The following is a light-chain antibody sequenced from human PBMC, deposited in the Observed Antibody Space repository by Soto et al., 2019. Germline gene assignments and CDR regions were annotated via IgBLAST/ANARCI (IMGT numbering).Light chain of an antibody. Sequence: DIQMTQSPSTLSASVGDRVTITCRASQSISSWLAWYQQKPGKAPKLLIYDASSLESGVPSRFSGSGSGTEFTLTISSLQPDDFAVYSCQQYGGSPLFTFGPGTRVDFK. CDR2: DAS. CDR3: QQYGGSPLFT. V-gene: IGKV1-5*01. J-gene: IGKJ3*01. CDR1: QSISSW.